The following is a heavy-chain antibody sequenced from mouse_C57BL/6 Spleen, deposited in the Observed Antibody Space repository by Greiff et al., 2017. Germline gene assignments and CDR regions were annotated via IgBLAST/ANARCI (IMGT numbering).Heavy chain of an antibody. Sequence: LQPGAAHLKTGAAVKMSCNASAYTFTSYWLTRVMQRPGQGLVWIGDIYPASGSTNYNEKFKSKDTLTVDTSSCTAYMQLSSLTSEDSAVYYCARWYSDDHAYWGQGTLVTVSA. D-gene: IGHD2-12*01. CDR1: AYTFTSYW. CDR3: ARWYSDDHAY. J-gene: IGHJ3*01. CDR2: IYPASGST. V-gene: IGHV1-55*01.